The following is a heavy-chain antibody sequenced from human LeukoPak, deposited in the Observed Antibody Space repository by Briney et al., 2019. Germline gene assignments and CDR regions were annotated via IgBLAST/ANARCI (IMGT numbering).Heavy chain of an antibody. V-gene: IGHV4-39*02. D-gene: IGHD4-17*01. J-gene: IGHJ4*02. Sequence: SETLSLTCTVSGGSISSSSYYWGWIRQPPGKGLEWIGRFHHGGSPSYNPSLQSRVTISADTSKNHLSLNLRSVSDADTAVYYCARGLTSDKIDYWGQGTLVTVSS. CDR1: GGSISSSSYY. CDR2: FHHGGSP. CDR3: ARGLTSDKIDY.